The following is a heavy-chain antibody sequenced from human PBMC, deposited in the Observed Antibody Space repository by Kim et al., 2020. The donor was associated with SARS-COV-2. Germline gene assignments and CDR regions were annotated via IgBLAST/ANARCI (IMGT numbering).Heavy chain of an antibody. J-gene: IGHJ4*02. V-gene: IGHV4-59*09. D-gene: IGHD3-10*01. Sequence: LKSRVTISVDTSKNQFSLKLGSVTAADTAVYYWARGGTVFTRVRGPYYFDYWGQGTLVTVSS. CDR3: ARGGTVFTRVRGPYYFDY.